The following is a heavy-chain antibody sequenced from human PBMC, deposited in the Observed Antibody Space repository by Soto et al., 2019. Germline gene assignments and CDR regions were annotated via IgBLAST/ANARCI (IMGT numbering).Heavy chain of an antibody. Sequence: PGGSLRLSCAASGFTFSSYAMHWVRQAPGKGLEWVAVISYDGSNKYYADSVKGRFTISRDNSKNTLYLQMNSLRAEDTAVYYCARAFLEWSDYGMDVWGQGTTVTVSS. V-gene: IGHV3-30-3*01. D-gene: IGHD3-3*02. CDR3: ARAFLEWSDYGMDV. CDR1: GFTFSSYA. CDR2: ISYDGSNK. J-gene: IGHJ6*02.